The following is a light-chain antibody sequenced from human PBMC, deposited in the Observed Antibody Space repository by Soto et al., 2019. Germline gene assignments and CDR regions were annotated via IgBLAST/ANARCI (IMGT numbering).Light chain of an antibody. CDR1: QDISSY. CDR3: QQLNSYPIT. V-gene: IGKV1-9*01. J-gene: IGKJ5*01. CDR2: VAS. Sequence: DIQMTQSPSSLSASVGDRVTITCRASQDISSYLAWYQQKPEKAPKLLIYVASTLQSGVPSRFSGSGSGTEFTLTISSLQPEDFATYYCQQLNSYPITFGQGTRLEIK.